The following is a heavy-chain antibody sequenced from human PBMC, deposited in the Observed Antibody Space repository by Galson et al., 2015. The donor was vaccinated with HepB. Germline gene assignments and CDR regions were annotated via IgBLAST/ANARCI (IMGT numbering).Heavy chain of an antibody. Sequence: SLRLSCAASGFSFSNYGMHWVRQAPGKGLEWVAVMSYDGANKYYRDSVRGRFTISRDNSKNTLYLQMNSLRADDTAVYYCAKELRQFAASLLSPLDYWGQGALVTVSS. J-gene: IGHJ4*02. V-gene: IGHV3-30*18. CDR1: GFSFSNYG. CDR3: AKELRQFAASLLSPLDY. D-gene: IGHD2-2*01. CDR2: MSYDGANK.